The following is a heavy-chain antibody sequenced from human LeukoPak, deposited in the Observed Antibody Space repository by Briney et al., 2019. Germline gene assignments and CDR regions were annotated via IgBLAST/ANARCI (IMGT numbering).Heavy chain of an antibody. Sequence: GGSLRLSCVASGFTFSDYYMSWIRQAPGKGLEWVGFIRSKTYGGANEHAGSVEGRFTISRDDSRSILYLQMNSLKTEDTAVYYCIREEGTWGYSRSWGQGTLVTVSS. D-gene: IGHD1/OR15-1a*01. CDR1: GFTFSDYY. CDR2: IRSKTYGGAN. CDR3: IREEGTWGYSRS. J-gene: IGHJ5*02. V-gene: IGHV3-49*03.